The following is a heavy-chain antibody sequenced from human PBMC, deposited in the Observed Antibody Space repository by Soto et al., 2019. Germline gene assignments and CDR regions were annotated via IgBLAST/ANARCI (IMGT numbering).Heavy chain of an antibody. CDR1: GFSFRNYA. J-gene: IGHJ4*02. Sequence: QVQLVESGGGVVQPGRSLRLSCAASGFSFRNYAMHWVRQAPGKGLEWVAVIWFDGSNKYYADSVKGRFTISRDNSKNTLSLQMNSLRADDTAVYYCARNRPPYGDYGEGFDYWGQGTLVTVSS. CDR2: IWFDGSNK. CDR3: ARNRPPYGDYGEGFDY. V-gene: IGHV3-33*01. D-gene: IGHD4-17*01.